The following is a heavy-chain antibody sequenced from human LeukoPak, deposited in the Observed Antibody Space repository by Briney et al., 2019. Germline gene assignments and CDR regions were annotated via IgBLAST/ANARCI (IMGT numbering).Heavy chain of an antibody. J-gene: IGHJ4*02. D-gene: IGHD2/OR15-2a*01. Sequence: PSETLSLTCTVSGGSISSSSYYWGWIRQPPGTGLEWIGSIYYSGSTYYNPSLKSRVTISVDTSKNQFSLKLSSVTAADTAVYYCARPPSMPGINEYCFDYWGQGTLVTVSS. CDR3: ARPPSMPGINEYCFDY. CDR1: GGSISSSSYY. V-gene: IGHV4-39*01. CDR2: IYYSGST.